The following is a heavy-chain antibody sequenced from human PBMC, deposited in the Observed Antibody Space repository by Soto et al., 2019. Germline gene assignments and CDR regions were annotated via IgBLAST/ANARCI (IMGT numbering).Heavy chain of an antibody. V-gene: IGHV1-8*01. Sequence: CSKERGEGLASSDISWVRHATGQGLEWMGWMNPNSGNTGYAQKFQGRVTMTRNTSISTAYMELSSLRSEDTAVYYCARGLGIGSNWFDPWGQGTLVTVSS. CDR3: ARGLGIGSNWFDP. CDR2: MNPNSGNT. CDR1: GEGLASSD. D-gene: IGHD2-21*01. J-gene: IGHJ5*02.